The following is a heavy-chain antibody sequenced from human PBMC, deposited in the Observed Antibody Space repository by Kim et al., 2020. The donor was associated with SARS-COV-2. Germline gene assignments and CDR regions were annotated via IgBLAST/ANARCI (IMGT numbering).Heavy chain of an antibody. CDR1: GFTFSSYN. Sequence: GGSLRLSCAASGFTFSSYNMNWVRQAPGKGLEWVSSISSYSRYKYYADSVKGRFTISRDNAKKSLYLQMNGLRAEDTAVYYCARETLIIVPTSESDLFD. CDR3: ARETLIIVPTSESDLFD. CDR2: ISSYSRYK. D-gene: IGHD2-21*01. V-gene: IGHV3-21*01. J-gene: IGHJ4*01.